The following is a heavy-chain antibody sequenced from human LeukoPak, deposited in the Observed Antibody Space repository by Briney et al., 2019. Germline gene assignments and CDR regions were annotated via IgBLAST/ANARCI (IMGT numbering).Heavy chain of an antibody. CDR3: ARDRERGFDP. J-gene: IGHJ5*02. CDR2: IYYSGST. V-gene: IGHV4-59*01. CDR1: GGSISSYY. Sequence: SETLSLTCTVSGGSISSYYWSWIRQPPGKGQEWIGYIYYSGSTNYNPSLKSRVTISVDTSKNQFSLKLSSVTAADTAVYYCARDRERGFDPWGQGTLVTVSS.